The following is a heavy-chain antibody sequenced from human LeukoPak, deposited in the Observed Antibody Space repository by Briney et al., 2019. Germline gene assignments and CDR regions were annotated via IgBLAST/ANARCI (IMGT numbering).Heavy chain of an antibody. J-gene: IGHJ4*02. D-gene: IGHD3-16*01. V-gene: IGHV3-23*01. Sequence: PGGSLRLSCAASGFTLSSYALSWVRQAPGEGLGWVSAICGSGGSTYYADSVKGRFTISRDNSKNTLYLQMNSLRAEDTAVYYCAKPPVEHVGVVGPDYFDYWGQGTLVTVSS. CDR3: AKPPVEHVGVVGPDYFDY. CDR1: GFTLSSYA. CDR2: ICGSGGST.